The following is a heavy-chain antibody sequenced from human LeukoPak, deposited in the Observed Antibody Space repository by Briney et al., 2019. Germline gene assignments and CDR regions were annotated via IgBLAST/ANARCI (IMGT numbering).Heavy chain of an antibody. CDR1: GGSISSYY. V-gene: IGHV4-59*01. Sequence: PSETLSLTCTVSGGSISSYYWSWIRQPPGKGLEWIGYIYYSGSTNYNPSLKSRVTISVDTSKNQFSLKLSSVTAADTAVYYCARAVLTMVRVSFAFDIWGQGTMVTVSS. CDR3: ARAVLTMVRVSFAFDI. J-gene: IGHJ3*02. D-gene: IGHD3-10*01. CDR2: IYYSGST.